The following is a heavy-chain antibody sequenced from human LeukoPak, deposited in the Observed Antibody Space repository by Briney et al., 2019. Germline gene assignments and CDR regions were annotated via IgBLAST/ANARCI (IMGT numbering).Heavy chain of an antibody. V-gene: IGHV3-48*01. CDR1: GFTFSRYW. D-gene: IGHD1-14*01. J-gene: IGHJ4*02. Sequence: GGSLRLSCAASGFTFSRYWMSWVRQAPGKGLEWVSYISSSSSSIYYADAVKGRFTISRDNAKNSLYLQMNSLRAEDTAVYYCARVYRRYFDYWGQGTLVTVSS. CDR2: ISSSSSSI. CDR3: ARVYRRYFDY.